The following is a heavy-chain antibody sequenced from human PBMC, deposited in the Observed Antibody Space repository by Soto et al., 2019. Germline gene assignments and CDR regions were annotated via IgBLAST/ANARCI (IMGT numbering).Heavy chain of an antibody. V-gene: IGHV1-69*13. CDR3: ARGIGSSSGMDV. CDR1: GGTFSSYA. D-gene: IGHD6-13*01. J-gene: IGHJ6*02. Sequence: SLKVSCRASGGTFSSYAISWVRQAPGQGLEWMGGIIPIFGTANYAQKFQGRVTITADESTSTAYMELSSLRSEDTAVYYCARGIGSSSGMDVWGQGTTVTVSS. CDR2: IIPIFGTA.